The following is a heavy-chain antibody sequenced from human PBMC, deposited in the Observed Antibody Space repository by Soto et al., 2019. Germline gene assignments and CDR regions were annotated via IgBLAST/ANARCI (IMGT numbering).Heavy chain of an antibody. D-gene: IGHD3-10*01. CDR3: AKGSFGFDY. CDR2: ISKSGDST. J-gene: IGHJ4*02. Sequence: EVQLLESGGGLVQPGGSLRLSCAASGVTFTSYAMTWVRQVPGEGLQWVSSISKSGDSTYYADSVKGWFTTSRDNSKNTLYLQINSLRAEDTAIYYCAKGSFGFDYWGQGSLVTVAA. CDR1: GVTFTSYA. V-gene: IGHV3-23*01.